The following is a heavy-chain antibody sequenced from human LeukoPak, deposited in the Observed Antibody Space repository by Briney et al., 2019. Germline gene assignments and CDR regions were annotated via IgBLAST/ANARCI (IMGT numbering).Heavy chain of an antibody. J-gene: IGHJ4*02. CDR2: INPNDGDT. D-gene: IGHD2-2*01. V-gene: IGHV1-2*02. CDR3: ARANFLYRSSSTCFFDY. CDR1: GYTFTDYY. Sequence: EASVKVSCKASGYTFTDYYMHWVRQAPGQGFEWMGWINPNDGDTNYAQKFQGRVTMTRDTSISTAHMEVSRLRSDDTAVYYCARANFLYRSSSTCFFDYWGQGTLVTVSS.